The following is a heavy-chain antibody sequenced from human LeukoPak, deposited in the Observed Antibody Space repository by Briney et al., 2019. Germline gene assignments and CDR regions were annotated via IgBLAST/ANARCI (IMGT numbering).Heavy chain of an antibody. V-gene: IGHV4-28*05. CDR3: ARVERWELLFTGEYYFDY. D-gene: IGHD1-26*01. CDR1: GYSISSSNW. CDR2: IYYSGSI. Sequence: SDTLSLTCAVSGYSISSSNWWGWIRQPPGKGLEWIGYIYYSGSIYYNPSLKSRVTMSVDTSKNQFSLKLSSVTAADTAVYYCARVERWELLFTGEYYFDYWGQGTLVTVSS. J-gene: IGHJ4*02.